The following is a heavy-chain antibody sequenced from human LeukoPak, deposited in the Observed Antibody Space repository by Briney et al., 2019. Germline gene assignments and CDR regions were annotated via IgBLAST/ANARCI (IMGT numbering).Heavy chain of an antibody. CDR3: ARGDIVVVPAAIPGDY. J-gene: IGHJ4*02. Sequence: ASVKVSCKASGYTFTGYYMHWVRQAPGQGLEWMGWINPNSGGTNYAQKFQGRVTMTRDTSISTAYMELSRLRSDDTAVYYCARGDIVVVPAAIPGDYWGQGTLVTVSS. CDR2: INPNSGGT. CDR1: GYTFTGYY. V-gene: IGHV1-2*02. D-gene: IGHD2-2*01.